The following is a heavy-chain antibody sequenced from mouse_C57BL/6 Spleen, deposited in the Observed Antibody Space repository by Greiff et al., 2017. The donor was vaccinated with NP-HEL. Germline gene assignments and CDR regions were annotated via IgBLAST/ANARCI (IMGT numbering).Heavy chain of an antibody. CDR1: GYSITSGYY. CDR3: ASYGSRWYFDV. D-gene: IGHD1-1*01. Sequence: EVQLQESGPGLVKPSQSLSLTCSVTGYSITSGYYWNWIRQFPGNKLEWMGYISYDGSNNYNPSLKNRISITRDTSKNQFFLKLKSVTTEDTATYYCASYGSRWYFDVWGTGTTVTVSS. CDR2: ISYDGSN. J-gene: IGHJ1*03. V-gene: IGHV3-6*01.